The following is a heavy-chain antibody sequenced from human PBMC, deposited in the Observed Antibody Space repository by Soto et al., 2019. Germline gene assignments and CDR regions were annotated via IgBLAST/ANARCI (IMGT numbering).Heavy chain of an antibody. V-gene: IGHV3-30*09. J-gene: IGHJ4*02. D-gene: IGHD2-2*01. CDR2: ISYGGDNK. CDR3: AKARHSTSCYGLAADF. Sequence: QVQLVESGGGVVQPGRSLRLSCAASGFIFSDYAMHWVRQAPGKGLEWVAVISYGGDNKYYADSVRGRFAISRDNLKNTLDLHMNSLNPEDTAVYHCAKARHSTSCYGLAADFWGQGTLVTVSS. CDR1: GFIFSDYA.